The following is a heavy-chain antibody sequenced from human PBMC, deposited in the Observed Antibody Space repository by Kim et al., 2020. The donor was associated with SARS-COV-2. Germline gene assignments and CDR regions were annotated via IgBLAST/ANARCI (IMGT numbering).Heavy chain of an antibody. CDR2: ISYDGSNK. Sequence: GGSLRLSCAASGFTFSSYGMHWVRQAPGKGLEWVAVISYDGSNKYYADSVKGRFTISRDNSKNTLYLQMNSLRAEDTAVYYCAKDLEVADFYYYYYGMDVRGQGNTGTVS. J-gene: IGHJ6*02. CDR3: AKDLEVADFYYYYYGMDV. D-gene: IGHD6-19*01. CDR1: GFTFSSYG. V-gene: IGHV3-30*18.